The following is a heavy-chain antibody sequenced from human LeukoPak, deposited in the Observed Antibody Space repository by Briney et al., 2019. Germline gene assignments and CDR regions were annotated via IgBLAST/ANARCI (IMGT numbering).Heavy chain of an antibody. Sequence: PSETLSLTCTVSGYSISSGYYWGWIRQPPGKGLEWIASIYHSGYTYYNASLKSRVTLSVDTSKNQFSLNLRSVTAADTAVYYCARTTTVRGTYYMDVWGKGTTVTISS. D-gene: IGHD3-10*01. V-gene: IGHV4-38-2*02. J-gene: IGHJ6*03. CDR1: GYSISSGYY. CDR3: ARTTTVRGTYYMDV. CDR2: IYHSGYT.